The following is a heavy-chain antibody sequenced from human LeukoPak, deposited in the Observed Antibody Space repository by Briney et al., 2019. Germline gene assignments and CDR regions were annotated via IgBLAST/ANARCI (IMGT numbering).Heavy chain of an antibody. CDR1: GGSISSYY. CDR2: IYYSGST. Sequence: PSETLSLTCTVSGGSISSYYWTWIRQPPGKGLEWIGYIYYSGSTNYNPSLKSRVTISVDTSKNQFSLKLSSVTAADTAVYYCARRAPDNCYFDLWGRGTLVTVSS. CDR3: ARRAPDNCYFDL. D-gene: IGHD2-2*01. J-gene: IGHJ2*01. V-gene: IGHV4-59*08.